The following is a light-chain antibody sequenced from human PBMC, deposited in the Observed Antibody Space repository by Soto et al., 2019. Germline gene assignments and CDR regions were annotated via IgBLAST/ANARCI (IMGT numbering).Light chain of an antibody. CDR2: GAS. CDR3: QQYTNWPSYT. CDR1: QSVRSK. J-gene: IGKJ2*01. V-gene: IGKV3-15*01. Sequence: EIVMTQSPATLSASPGERATLSCRASQSVRSKLAWYQQKPGQAPRLLIYGASTRATGIPARFSGSGSGTEFTLTISSLQSEDFAVSYCQQYTNWPSYTFGQGTNLEIK.